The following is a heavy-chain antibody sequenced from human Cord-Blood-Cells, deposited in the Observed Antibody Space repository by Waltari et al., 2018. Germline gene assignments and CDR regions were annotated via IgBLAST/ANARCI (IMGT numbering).Heavy chain of an antibody. J-gene: IGHJ4*02. CDR2: INAGNGNT. V-gene: IGHV1-3*01. Sequence: QVQVVQSGAEVKKPGASVKVSCKASGYTFTSYALHLVRQAPGQRLEWMGWINAGNGNTKYSQKFQGRVTITRDTSASTAYMELSSLRSEDTAVYYCARDQYDSSGYYYYWGQGTLVTVSS. D-gene: IGHD3-22*01. CDR3: ARDQYDSSGYYYY. CDR1: GYTFTSYA.